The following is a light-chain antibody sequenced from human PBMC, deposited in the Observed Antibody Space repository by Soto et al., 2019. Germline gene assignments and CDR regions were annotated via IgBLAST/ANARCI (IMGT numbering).Light chain of an antibody. Sequence: DIVMTQSPDSLAVSLGERATINCKSSQSVLYSSNNKNYLGWYQQKPGQTPKLLMYWASTRDSGLPDRFRGRGSGTDFTLTISSLQAEDVAVYYCQQYYSPPYTFGQGTRLEIK. CDR3: QQYYSPPYT. CDR2: WAS. J-gene: IGKJ2*01. V-gene: IGKV4-1*01. CDR1: QSVLYSSNNKNY.